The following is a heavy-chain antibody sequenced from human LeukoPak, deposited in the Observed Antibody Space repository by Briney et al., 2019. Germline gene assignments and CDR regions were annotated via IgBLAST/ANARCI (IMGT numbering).Heavy chain of an antibody. Sequence: GGSLRLSCAASGFTFSSYSMNWVRQAPGKGLEWVSSISSSSSYIYYADSVKGRFTISRDNAKNSLYLQMNSLRAEDTAVYYCARDEGWLQERLAFDIWGQGTMVTVSS. J-gene: IGHJ3*02. D-gene: IGHD5-24*01. V-gene: IGHV3-21*01. CDR1: GFTFSSYS. CDR3: ARDEGWLQERLAFDI. CDR2: ISSSSSYI.